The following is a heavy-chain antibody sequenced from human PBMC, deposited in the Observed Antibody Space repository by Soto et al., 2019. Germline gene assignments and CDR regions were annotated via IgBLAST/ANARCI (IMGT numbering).Heavy chain of an antibody. Sequence: QVQLVQSGAEVKKPGASVKVSCKASGYTFSIYGISWVRQAPGQGLEWVAWNNPYNDYTNYPQKFKGRVTLTTDRSTSTVNMELRSLRFDDTAIYDCARTMATVTTGYYHYIGMDVWGQGTTVTVSS. CDR1: GYTFSIYG. CDR2: NNPYNDYT. CDR3: ARTMATVTTGYYHYIGMDV. D-gene: IGHD4-17*01. V-gene: IGHV1-18*04. J-gene: IGHJ6*02.